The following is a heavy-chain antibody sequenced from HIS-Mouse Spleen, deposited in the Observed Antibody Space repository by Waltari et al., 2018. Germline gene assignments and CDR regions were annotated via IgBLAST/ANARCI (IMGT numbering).Heavy chain of an antibody. V-gene: IGHV4-39*07. Sequence: QLQLQESGPGLVKPSETLSLTCTVSGGSISSSSYYWGWIRTPPGKGLGWIGSIYYSGSTYYNPSLKSRVTISVDTSKNQFSLKLSSVTAADTAVYYCAREIPYSSSWYDWYFDLWGRGTLVTVSS. J-gene: IGHJ2*01. CDR2: IYYSGST. CDR3: AREIPYSSSWYDWYFDL. D-gene: IGHD6-13*01. CDR1: GGSISSSSYY.